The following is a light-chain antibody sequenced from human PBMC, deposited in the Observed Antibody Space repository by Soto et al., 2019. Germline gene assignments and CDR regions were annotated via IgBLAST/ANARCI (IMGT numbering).Light chain of an antibody. V-gene: IGKV1-12*01. CDR1: QSVNNW. J-gene: IGKJ4*01. CDR3: QHANNFPRT. Sequence: DIQLTQSPSSLSASVGDRVTITCRASQSVNNWLAWYQQKPGKAPKLLIYAASSLPSGVPSRFSGSGSGTDFTLTISNLQPEDFATYYCQHANNFPRTFGGGTKVEIK. CDR2: AAS.